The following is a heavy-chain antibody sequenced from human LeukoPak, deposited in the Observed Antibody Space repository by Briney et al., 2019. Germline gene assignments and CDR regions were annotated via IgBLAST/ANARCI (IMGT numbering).Heavy chain of an antibody. Sequence: PGGSLRLSCAASGFTFNDFAMTWVRQAPGKGLEWVSTIADAGTHYADSVKGRFIISRDNSKNMLYLQLNSLRADDTAMYYCARNLGPFDVRGHGTMVTVSS. D-gene: IGHD3-16*01. CDR2: IADAGT. CDR1: GFTFNDFA. V-gene: IGHV3-23*01. CDR3: ARNLGPFDV. J-gene: IGHJ3*01.